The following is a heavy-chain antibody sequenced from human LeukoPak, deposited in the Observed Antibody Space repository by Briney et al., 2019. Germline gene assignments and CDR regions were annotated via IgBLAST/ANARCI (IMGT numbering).Heavy chain of an antibody. J-gene: IGHJ6*02. CDR3: AILSYYYYYGMDV. CDR1: GYTFTSYG. CDR2: ISAYNGNT. V-gene: IGHV1-18*01. Sequence: ASVKVSYKASGYTFTSYGISWVRQAPGQGLEWMGWISAYNGNTNYAQKLQGRVTMTTDTSTSTAYMELRSLRSDDTAVYYCAILSYYYYYGMDVWGQGTTVTVSS.